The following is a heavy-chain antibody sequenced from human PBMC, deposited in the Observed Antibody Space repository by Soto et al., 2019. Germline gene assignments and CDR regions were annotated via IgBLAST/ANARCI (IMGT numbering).Heavy chain of an antibody. J-gene: IGHJ4*02. CDR3: ARASKFGDLYY. Sequence: PSETLSLTCTVSGGSIRSCYWSWIRQPAVKGLEYIGRIYVSGSTDYNPSLKSRVSMSVDTSKNQFSLKLSSVTAADTAVYYCARASKFGDLYYWGQGTLVTVSS. D-gene: IGHD3-10*02. CDR1: GGSIRSCY. CDR2: IYVSGST. V-gene: IGHV4-4*07.